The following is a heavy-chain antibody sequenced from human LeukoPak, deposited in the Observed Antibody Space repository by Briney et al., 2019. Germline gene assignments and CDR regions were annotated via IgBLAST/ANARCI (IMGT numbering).Heavy chain of an antibody. CDR3: AREPTAMIL. J-gene: IGHJ4*02. D-gene: IGHD5-18*01. V-gene: IGHV3-23*01. CDR2: ISGSGGST. CDR1: GFTFSSYA. Sequence: GGSPRLSCAASGFTFSSYAMSWVRQAPGKGLEWVSAISGSGGSTYYADSVKGRFTISRDNAKNSLYLQMNSLRAEDTAVYYCAREPTAMILWGQGTLVTVSS.